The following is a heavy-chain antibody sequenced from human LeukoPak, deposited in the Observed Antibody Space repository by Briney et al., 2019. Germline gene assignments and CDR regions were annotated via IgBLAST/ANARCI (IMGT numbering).Heavy chain of an antibody. V-gene: IGHV3-13*01. CDR2: IYTAGET. Sequence: PGGSLRLSCAASGFALRNYDIHWVRQTTGKGLEWFAAIYTAGETYYAGSVKGRFTISRDNAKNSLDLQMNSLRAGDTAVYYCARALLYDILSGHFHFDSWGKGSLVTVSS. CDR1: GFALRNYD. J-gene: IGHJ4*02. D-gene: IGHD3-9*01. CDR3: ARALLYDILSGHFHFDS.